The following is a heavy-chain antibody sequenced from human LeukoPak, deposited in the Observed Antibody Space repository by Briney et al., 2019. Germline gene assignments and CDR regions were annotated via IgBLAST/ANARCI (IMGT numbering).Heavy chain of an antibody. J-gene: IGHJ6*03. CDR1: GGSISSYY. CDR3: ARVQARDTPYYYYYMDV. D-gene: IGHD5-18*01. V-gene: IGHV4-59*01. Sequence: PSETLSLTCTVSGGSISSYYWSWIRQPAGKGLEWIGYIYYSGSTNYNPSLKSRVTISVDTSKNQFSLKLSSVTAADTAVYYCARVQARDTPYYYYYMDVWGKGTTVTISS. CDR2: IYYSGST.